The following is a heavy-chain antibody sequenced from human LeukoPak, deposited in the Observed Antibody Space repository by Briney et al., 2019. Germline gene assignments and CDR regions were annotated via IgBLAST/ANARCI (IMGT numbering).Heavy chain of an antibody. D-gene: IGHD6-13*01. CDR2: ISGSGGST. V-gene: IGHV3-23*01. J-gene: IGHJ6*02. Sequence: GGSLRLSCAASGFTFSSYAMSWVRQAPGKGLEWVSAISGSGGSTYYADSVKGRFTVSRDNSKNTLYLQMNSLRAEDTAVYYCAKGGSSPYYYYYGMDVWGQGTTVTVSS. CDR3: AKGGSSPYYYYYGMDV. CDR1: GFTFSSYA.